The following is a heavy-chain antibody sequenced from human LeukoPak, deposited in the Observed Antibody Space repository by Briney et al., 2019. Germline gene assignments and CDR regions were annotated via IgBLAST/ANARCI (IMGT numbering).Heavy chain of an antibody. Sequence: ASVNVSFTTSVYTFTVHYMHWVRQAPGQGLEWMGWINPSSGDTNYAQKFQGRVTMTRDTPISTAYMDLSRLRSDDTAVYYCARVPRPKYAGGQWDGVYWGQGTLVTVSS. CDR3: ARVPRPKYAGGQWDGVY. D-gene: IGHD1-26*01. CDR2: INPSSGDT. CDR1: VYTFTVHY. V-gene: IGHV1-2*02. J-gene: IGHJ4*02.